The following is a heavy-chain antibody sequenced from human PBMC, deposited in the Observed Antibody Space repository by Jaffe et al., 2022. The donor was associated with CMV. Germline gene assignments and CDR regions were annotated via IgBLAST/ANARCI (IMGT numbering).Heavy chain of an antibody. CDR3: ARGVPVDTAMVTRFRYYYYYMDV. J-gene: IGHJ6*03. V-gene: IGHV4-34*01. D-gene: IGHD5-18*01. CDR1: GGSFSGYY. Sequence: QVQLQQWGAGLLKPSETLSLTCAVYGGSFSGYYWSWIRQPPGKGLEWIGEINHSGSTNYNPSLKSRVTISVDTSKNQFSLKLSSVTAADTAVYYCARGVPVDTAMVTRFRYYYYYMDVWGKGTTVTVSS. CDR2: INHSGST.